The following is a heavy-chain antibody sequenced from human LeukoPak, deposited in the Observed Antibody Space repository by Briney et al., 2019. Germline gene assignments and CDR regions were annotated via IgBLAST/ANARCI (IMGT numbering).Heavy chain of an antibody. J-gene: IGHJ4*02. CDR3: AKGAVAQYYFDY. D-gene: IGHD6-19*01. CDR2: ISDSGSTI. CDR1: GFIFSDYY. Sequence: PGGSLRLSCAASGFIFSDYYMTWIRQTPGKGLEWLSYISDSGSTINYADSVKGRLTISRDNAKKSLFLQMNSLRAEDTAVYYCAKGAVAQYYFDYWGQGTLVTVSS. V-gene: IGHV3-11*01.